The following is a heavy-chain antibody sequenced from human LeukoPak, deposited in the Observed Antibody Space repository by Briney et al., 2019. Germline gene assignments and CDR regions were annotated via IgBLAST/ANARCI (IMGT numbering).Heavy chain of an antibody. V-gene: IGHV4-59*01. J-gene: IGHJ6*02. Sequence: SETLSLTCTVSGGSISSYYWSWIRQPPGKGLEWIGYIYYSGSTNYNPSLKSRVTISVDTSKSQFSLKLSSVTAADTAVYYCARDRTPYGMDVWGQGTTVTVSS. CDR1: GGSISSYY. CDR3: ARDRTPYGMDV. CDR2: IYYSGST.